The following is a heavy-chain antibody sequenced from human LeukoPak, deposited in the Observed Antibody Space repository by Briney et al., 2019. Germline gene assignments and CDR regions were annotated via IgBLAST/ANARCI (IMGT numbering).Heavy chain of an antibody. CDR1: GFTFSSYA. CDR3: ARDGRMVLFDY. J-gene: IGHJ4*02. CDR2: ISGSGYST. V-gene: IGHV3-23*01. D-gene: IGHD3-10*01. Sequence: GGSLRLSCAASGFTFSSYAMSWVRQAPGKGLEWVSAISGSGYSTYYADSVKGRFTISRDNAKNSLYLQMNSLRAEDTAVYYCARDGRMVLFDYWGQGTLVTVSS.